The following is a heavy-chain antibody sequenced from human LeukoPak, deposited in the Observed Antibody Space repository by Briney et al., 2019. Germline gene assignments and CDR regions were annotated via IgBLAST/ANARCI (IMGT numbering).Heavy chain of an antibody. V-gene: IGHV1-2*02. Sequence: ASVTVSFKASAYTFTDYYMHWVRQAPGQGLEWMGWINPHSGDAHYAQSFQGRVTMTRDTSISTAYMDLSRLTSDDTALYYCARGSALRQTTGTTFDSWGQGTLVTVSS. CDR2: INPHSGDA. D-gene: IGHD4-17*01. J-gene: IGHJ4*02. CDR1: AYTFTDYY. CDR3: ARGSALRQTTGTTFDS.